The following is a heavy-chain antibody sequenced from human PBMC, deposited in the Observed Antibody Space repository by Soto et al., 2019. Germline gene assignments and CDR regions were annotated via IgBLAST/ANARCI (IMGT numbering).Heavy chain of an antibody. D-gene: IGHD2-2*01. CDR1: GFTFSSYA. Sequence: GGSLRLSCAASGFTFSSYAMSWVRQAPGKGLEWVSAISGSGGSTYYADSVKGRFTISRDNSKNTLYLQMNSLRAEDTAVYYCAKKRGGVVVPAAKYYYYGMDVWGQGTTVTVSS. V-gene: IGHV3-23*01. CDR3: AKKRGGVVVPAAKYYYYGMDV. CDR2: ISGSGGST. J-gene: IGHJ6*02.